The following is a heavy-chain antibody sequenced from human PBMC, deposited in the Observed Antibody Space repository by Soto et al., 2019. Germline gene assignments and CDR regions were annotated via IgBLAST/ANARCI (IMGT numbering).Heavy chain of an antibody. J-gene: IGHJ5*02. CDR1: GGTFSSYA. D-gene: IGHD3-22*01. V-gene: IGHV1-69*13. CDR2: IIPIFGTA. CDR3: ASDRDYYDSSTRRFDP. Sequence: GASVKVSCKASGGTFSSYAISWVRQAPGQGLEWMGGIIPIFGTANYAQKFQGRVTITADESTSTAYMELSSLRSEDTAVYYCASDRDYYDSSTRRFDPWGQGTLVTVSS.